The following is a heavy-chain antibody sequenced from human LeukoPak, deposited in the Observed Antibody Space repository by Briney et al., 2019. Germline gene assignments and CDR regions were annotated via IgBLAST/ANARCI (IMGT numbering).Heavy chain of an antibody. CDR1: GGSFSGYY. D-gene: IGHD3-10*01. CDR3: AIDYYGSGSIDY. Sequence: SETLSLTCAVYGGSFSGYYWSWIRQPPGKGLEWIGEINHSGSTNYNPSLKSRVTISVDTSRNQFSLKLSSVTAADTAVYYCAIDYYGSGSIDYWCQGTLVTVSS. V-gene: IGHV4-34*01. J-gene: IGHJ4*02. CDR2: INHSGST.